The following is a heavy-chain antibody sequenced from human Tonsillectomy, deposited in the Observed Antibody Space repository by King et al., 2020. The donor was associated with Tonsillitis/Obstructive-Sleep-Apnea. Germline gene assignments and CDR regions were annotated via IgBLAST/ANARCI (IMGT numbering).Heavy chain of an antibody. J-gene: IGHJ4*02. V-gene: IGHV4-59*01. D-gene: IGHD2-8*02. Sequence: VQLQESGPGLVKPSATLSLTCTVSGGSISSYYWSWIRQPPGKGLEWIGYIYYSGSTNYNPSLKSRVTISVDTSKNQFSLKLSSVTAADTAVYYCARDVTGRWDYWGQGTLVTVSS. CDR2: IYYSGST. CDR3: ARDVTGRWDY. CDR1: GGSISSYY.